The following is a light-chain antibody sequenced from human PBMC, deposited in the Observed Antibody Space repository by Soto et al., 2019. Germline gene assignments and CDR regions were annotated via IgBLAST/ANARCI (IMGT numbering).Light chain of an antibody. J-gene: IGLJ1*01. CDR2: NVY. CDR1: SSDVGAYNF. V-gene: IGLV2-14*03. Sequence: QSALTQPASVSGSPGQSITISCTGTSSDVGAYNFVSWHQQHPGKAPKLMIYNVYDRPSGISYRFSGSKSGNTASLTISGLQGEDEADYYCSAYTGSRTYGFGTGTKLTVL. CDR3: SAYTGSRTYG.